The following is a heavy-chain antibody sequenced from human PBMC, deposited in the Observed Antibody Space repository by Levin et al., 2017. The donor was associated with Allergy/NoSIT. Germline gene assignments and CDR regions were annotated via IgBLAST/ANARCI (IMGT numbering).Heavy chain of an antibody. J-gene: IGHJ4*02. Sequence: PSETLSLTCTVSGGSISSSSYYWGWIRQPPGKGLEWIGSMYYGGSTYYNPSLKSRVTISVDTSKNQFSLKLSSVTAADTAVYYCASEPYTAMAIGYFDYWGQGTLVTVSS. CDR1: GGSISSSSYY. V-gene: IGHV4-39*01. D-gene: IGHD5-18*01. CDR2: MYYGGST. CDR3: ASEPYTAMAIGYFDY.